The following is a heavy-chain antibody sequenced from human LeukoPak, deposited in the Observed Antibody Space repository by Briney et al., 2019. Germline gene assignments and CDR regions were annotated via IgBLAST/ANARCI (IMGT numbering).Heavy chain of an antibody. CDR1: GFTFSDYY. D-gene: IGHD6-19*01. V-gene: IGHV3-11*04. CDR3: ARDPASWGVNSSGWLY. J-gene: IGHJ4*02. Sequence: TGGSLRLSCAASGFTFSDYYMSWVRQAPGKGLEWVSYISSSSSTIYYADSVKGRFTISRDNAKNSLYLQMNSLRAEDTAVYYCARDPASWGVNSSGWLYWGQGTLVTVSS. CDR2: ISSSSSTI.